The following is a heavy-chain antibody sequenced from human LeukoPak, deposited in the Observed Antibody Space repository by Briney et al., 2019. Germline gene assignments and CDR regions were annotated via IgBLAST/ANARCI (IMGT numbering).Heavy chain of an antibody. CDR3: ARGRGSGSYYFDY. D-gene: IGHD3-22*01. J-gene: IGHJ4*02. Sequence: PGGSLRLSCAVSGFTFSSYAMNWVRQAPGKGLEWVSTVTGSGSNTYYADSVKGRFTISRDNSKDTLYLQMSSLRAEDTAVYYCARGRGSGSYYFDYWGQGTLVTVSS. CDR1: GFTFSSYA. V-gene: IGHV3-23*01. CDR2: VTGSGSNT.